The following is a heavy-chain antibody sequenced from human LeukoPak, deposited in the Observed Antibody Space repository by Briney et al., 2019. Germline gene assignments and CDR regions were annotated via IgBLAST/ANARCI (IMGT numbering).Heavy chain of an antibody. CDR2: IYHSGST. CDR1: GYAISSGYY. V-gene: IGHV4-38-2*01. CDR3: ARIGIVPEQSLFDY. D-gene: IGHD2-2*01. J-gene: IGHJ4*02. Sequence: SETLSLTCAVAGYAISSGYYWGWIRQPPGKGLEWIGSIYHSGSTYYNPSLKGRVTISVDTSKNQFSLKLSSVTAADTAVYYCARIGIVPEQSLFDYWGQGTLVTVSS.